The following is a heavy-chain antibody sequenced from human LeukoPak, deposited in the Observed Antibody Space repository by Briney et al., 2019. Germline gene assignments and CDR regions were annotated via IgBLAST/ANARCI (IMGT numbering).Heavy chain of an antibody. CDR1: GGSISSSRYY. CDR3: ARHAFYYYYYMGV. D-gene: IGHD3-16*01. J-gene: IGHJ6*03. Sequence: KASETLSLTCTVSGGSISSSRYYWGWIRQPPGKGLEWIGSMYYSGSTYYNPSLKSRVTISVDTSKNQFSLNLRSVTAADTAVYYCARHAFYYYYYMGVWGKGTTVTVSS. CDR2: MYYSGST. V-gene: IGHV4-39*07.